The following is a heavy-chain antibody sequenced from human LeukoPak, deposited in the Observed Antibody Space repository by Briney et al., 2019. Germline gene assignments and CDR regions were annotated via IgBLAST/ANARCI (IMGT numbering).Heavy chain of an antibody. Sequence: ASVKVSCKASGYTFTGYYMYWVRQAPGQGLEWVGWISPNSGGANFAQKFQGRVTMTRGTSISTAYLELSRLTSDDTAVYYCARDGDSLMVDFDYWGQGTLVTVSS. CDR1: GYTFTGYY. J-gene: IGHJ4*02. CDR2: ISPNSGGA. V-gene: IGHV1-2*02. D-gene: IGHD2-8*01. CDR3: ARDGDSLMVDFDY.